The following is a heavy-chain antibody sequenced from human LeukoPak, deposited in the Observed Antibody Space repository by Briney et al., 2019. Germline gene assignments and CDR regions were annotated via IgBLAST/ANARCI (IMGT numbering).Heavy chain of an antibody. J-gene: IGHJ4*02. Sequence: PGGSLRLSCAATGFTVSSNYMSWVRQAPGKGLEWVSVIYSGGSTYYADSVKGRFTIFRDNSKNTLYLQMNSLRAEGTAVYYCARDLGSPAGVDYWGQGTLVTVSS. CDR3: ARDLGSPAGVDY. V-gene: IGHV3-66*02. D-gene: IGHD1-26*01. CDR1: GFTVSSNY. CDR2: IYSGGST.